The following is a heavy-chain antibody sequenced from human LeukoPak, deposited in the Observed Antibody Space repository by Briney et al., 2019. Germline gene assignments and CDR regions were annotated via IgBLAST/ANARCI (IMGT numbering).Heavy chain of an antibody. J-gene: IGHJ6*03. V-gene: IGHV3-30*02. CDR1: GFTFSSYA. CDR3: AKASKEVLFTRDHYMDV. CDR2: IRYDGSNK. Sequence: GGSLRLSCAASGFTFSSYAMHWVRHAPGKGLERVTFIRYDGSNKYYADSVKGRLTISRDNSKNTLYLQMNSLRAEDTAVYYCAKASKEVLFTRDHYMDVWGKGTTVTISS. D-gene: IGHD3-3*01.